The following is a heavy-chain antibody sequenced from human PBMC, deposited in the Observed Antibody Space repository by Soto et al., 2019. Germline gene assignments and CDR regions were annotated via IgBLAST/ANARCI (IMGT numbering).Heavy chain of an antibody. Sequence: GGSLRLSCAASGFTFSSYDMHWVRQATGKGLEWVSAIGTAGDTYYPGSVKGRFTISRENAKNSLYLQMNSLRAEDTAVYYCARFGGELLGENYHYYYYYGMDVWGQGTTVTVSS. D-gene: IGHD1-7*01. J-gene: IGHJ6*02. CDR1: GFTFSSYD. CDR2: IGTAGDT. V-gene: IGHV3-13*01. CDR3: ARFGGELLGENYHYYYYYGMDV.